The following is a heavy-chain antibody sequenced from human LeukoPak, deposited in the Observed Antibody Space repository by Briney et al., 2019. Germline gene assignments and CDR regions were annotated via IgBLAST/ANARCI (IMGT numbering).Heavy chain of an antibody. Sequence: PGRSLRLYCAASGFTFDDYAMHWVRQAPGKGLEWVSGISWNGGSIGYADSVKGRFTISRDNAKNSLYLQMNSLRAEDTALYYCAKDMGSIAAAGMDVWGQGTTVTVSS. CDR1: GFTFDDYA. J-gene: IGHJ6*02. V-gene: IGHV3-9*01. CDR3: AKDMGSIAAAGMDV. D-gene: IGHD6-13*01. CDR2: ISWNGGSI.